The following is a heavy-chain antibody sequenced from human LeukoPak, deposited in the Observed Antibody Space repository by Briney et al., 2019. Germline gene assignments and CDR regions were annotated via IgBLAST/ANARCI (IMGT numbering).Heavy chain of an antibody. D-gene: IGHD3-10*01. CDR2: INPNSGGT. J-gene: IGHJ4*02. CDR1: GYTFAGYY. CDR3: ARVNMVRGVILGG. V-gene: IGHV1-2*02. Sequence: ASVKVSCKASGYTFAGYYMDWLGRAPGQGLEWMGWINPNSGGTNYAQKFEGRVTMTRDTYISTAYMELSRLRSDDTAVYYCARVNMVRGVILGGWGQGTLVTVSS.